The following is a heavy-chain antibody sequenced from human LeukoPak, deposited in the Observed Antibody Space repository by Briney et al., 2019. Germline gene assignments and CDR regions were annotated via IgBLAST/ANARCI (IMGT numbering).Heavy chain of an antibody. J-gene: IGHJ4*02. CDR1: GGSISSGGYY. CDR2: IYNSGST. Sequence: SQTLSLTCTVSGGSISSGGYYWNWIRQHPGKGLEWIGYIYNSGSTYYNPSLKSRNTITIGTSKNQFSLKLSSVTAADTAVSYCARGYCTNGVCSSDYFDYWGQGTLVTVSS. CDR3: ARGYCTNGVCSSDYFDY. D-gene: IGHD2-8*01. V-gene: IGHV4-31*03.